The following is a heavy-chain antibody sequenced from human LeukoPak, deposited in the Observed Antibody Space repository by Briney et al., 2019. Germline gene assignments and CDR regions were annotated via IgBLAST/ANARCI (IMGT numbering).Heavy chain of an antibody. V-gene: IGHV4-4*02. D-gene: IGHD5-24*01. CDR2: IYHSGST. J-gene: IGHJ4*02. CDR1: GGSISSSNW. Sequence: SGTLSLTCAVSGGSISSSNWWSWVRQPPGKGLEWIGEIYHSGSTNYNPSLKSRVTISVDKSKNQFSLRLNSVTAADTAVYFCGRHQVLDKATDQWGQGILVTVSS. CDR3: GRHQVLDKATDQ.